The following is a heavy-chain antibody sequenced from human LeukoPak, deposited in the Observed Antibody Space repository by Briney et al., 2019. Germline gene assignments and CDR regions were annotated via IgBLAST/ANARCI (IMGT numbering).Heavy chain of an antibody. J-gene: IGHJ4*02. CDR3: ARVGYSSGWHRYFDY. D-gene: IGHD6-19*01. Sequence: PGGSLRLSCAASGFTFSSYEMNWVRPAPGKGLEWVSYISSSGSTIYYADSVKGRFTISRDNAKNSLYLQMNSLRAEDTAVYYCARVGYSSGWHRYFDYWGQGTLVTVSS. CDR1: GFTFSSYE. V-gene: IGHV3-48*03. CDR2: ISSSGSTI.